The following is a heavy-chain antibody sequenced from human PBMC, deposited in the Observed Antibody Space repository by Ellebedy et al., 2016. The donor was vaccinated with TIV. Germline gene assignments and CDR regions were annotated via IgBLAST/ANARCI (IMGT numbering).Heavy chain of an antibody. J-gene: IGHJ4*02. CDR3: VNQVNIADGGY. V-gene: IGHV3-23*01. D-gene: IGHD5-12*01. Sequence: GESLKISXVASGFTFSTYAMTWVRQAPGKGLEWVSTISGSGANIYYADSVKGRFTISRDIPKNTLYLQMNNVRAEDTAVYYCVNQVNIADGGYWGLGTLVTVSS. CDR1: GFTFSTYA. CDR2: ISGSGANI.